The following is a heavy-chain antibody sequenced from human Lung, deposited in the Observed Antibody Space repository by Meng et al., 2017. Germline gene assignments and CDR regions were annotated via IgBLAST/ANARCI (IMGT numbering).Heavy chain of an antibody. D-gene: IGHD4-11*01. CDR1: VGSSCDYN. V-gene: IGHV4-34*04. CDR3: ARGPTTMAHDFDY. CDR2: ITHRGST. J-gene: IGHJ4*02. Sequence: PETPSLACVVSVGSSCDYNWSVSHQSPEKRLWWIVEITHRGSTHNTPSPSSRATISVDTSQNNLSLKLISVTAADSAVYYCARGPTTMAHDFDYWGQGTLVTVSS.